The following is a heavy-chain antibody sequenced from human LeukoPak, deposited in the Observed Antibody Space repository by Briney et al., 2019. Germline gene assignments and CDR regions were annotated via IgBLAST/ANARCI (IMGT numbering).Heavy chain of an antibody. CDR3: ARDGHSGYDRLRIGEDFDY. D-gene: IGHD5-12*01. CDR2: INPSGGST. Sequence: GASVKVSCKASGYTFTSYYMHWVRQAPGQGLEWMGIINPSGGSTSYAQKFQGRVTMTTDTSTSTAYMELRSLRSDDTAVYYCARDGHSGYDRLRIGEDFDYWGQGTLVTVSS. J-gene: IGHJ4*02. V-gene: IGHV1-46*01. CDR1: GYTFTSYY.